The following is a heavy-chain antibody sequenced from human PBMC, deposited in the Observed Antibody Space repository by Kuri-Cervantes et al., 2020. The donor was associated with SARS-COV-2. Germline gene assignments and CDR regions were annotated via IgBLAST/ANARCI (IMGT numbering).Heavy chain of an antibody. CDR1: GCTFSSYA. CDR2: IIPSFGTA. CDR3: AHVEMATNHGEYYFDY. J-gene: IGHJ4*02. Sequence: SVKVSCKVSGCTFSSYAISWVRQPPGQGLECMGGIIPSFGTANYAQKFQGRVTITTDESTNTAYMELNSLRSEDTAVYYCAHVEMATNHGEYYFDYWGQGTLVTVSS. V-gene: IGHV1-69*05. D-gene: IGHD5-24*01.